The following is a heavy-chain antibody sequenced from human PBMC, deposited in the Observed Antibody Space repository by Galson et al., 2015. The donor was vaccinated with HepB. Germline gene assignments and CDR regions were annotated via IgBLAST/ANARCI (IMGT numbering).Heavy chain of an antibody. CDR3: ARDRKSDYGDYVFDY. D-gene: IGHD4-17*01. CDR2: VNPGVGST. CDR1: GYTFTSYY. V-gene: IGHV1-46*01. Sequence: SCKASGYTFTSYYIHWVRQAPGQGLEWMGIVNPGVGSTSYAQKFQGRVTMTRDTSTSTVYMDLSSLRSKDTAVYYCARDRKSDYGDYVFDYWGQGTLVTVSS. J-gene: IGHJ4*02.